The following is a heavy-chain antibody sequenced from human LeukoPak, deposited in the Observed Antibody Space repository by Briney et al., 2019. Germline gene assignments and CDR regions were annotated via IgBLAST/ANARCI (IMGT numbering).Heavy chain of an antibody. CDR3: ARVEKQQLVPDY. J-gene: IGHJ4*02. CDR1: DGSITNYD. D-gene: IGHD6-13*01. V-gene: IGHV4-59*01. Sequence: PSETLSLTCTVSDGSITNYDWSWVRQPPGKGLEFIGHVHYSGTANYNPSLRSRVTISIDTSKKHFFLKLKSVTAADTAVYYCARVEKQQLVPDYWGQGTLVTVSS. CDR2: VHYSGTA.